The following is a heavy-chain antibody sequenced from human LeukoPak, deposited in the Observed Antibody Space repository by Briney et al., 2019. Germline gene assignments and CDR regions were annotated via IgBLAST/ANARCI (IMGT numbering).Heavy chain of an antibody. D-gene: IGHD6-19*01. CDR2: ISGSGGST. J-gene: IGHJ4*02. Sequence: PGGSLRLSCAATGFTFSSYAMSWVRQAPGKGLEWVSAISGSGGSTYYADSVKGRFTISRDNSKNTLYLQMNSLRAEDTAVYYCAKEPSIAVAATVYYFDYWGQGTLVTVSS. V-gene: IGHV3-23*01. CDR3: AKEPSIAVAATVYYFDY. CDR1: GFTFSSYA.